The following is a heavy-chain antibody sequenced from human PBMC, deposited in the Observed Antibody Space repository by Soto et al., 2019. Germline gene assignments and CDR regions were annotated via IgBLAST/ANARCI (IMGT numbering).Heavy chain of an antibody. CDR1: GYTFTSYG. CDR2: ISAYNGNT. J-gene: IGHJ4*02. V-gene: IGHV1-18*01. D-gene: IGHD3-9*01. CDR3: ARGKRLRYFDWSIDY. Sequence: ASVKVSCKASGYTFTSYGISWVRQAPGQGLEWMGWISAYNGNTNYAQKLQGRVTMTTDTSTSTAYMELRGLRSDDTAVYYCARGKRLRYFDWSIDYWGQGTLVTVSS.